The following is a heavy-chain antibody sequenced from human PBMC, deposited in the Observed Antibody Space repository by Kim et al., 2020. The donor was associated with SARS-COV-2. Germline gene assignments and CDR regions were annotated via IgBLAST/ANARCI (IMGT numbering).Heavy chain of an antibody. D-gene: IGHD2-21*02. V-gene: IGHV4-31*03. CDR1: GGSISSGTNY. J-gene: IGHJ6*01. Sequence: SETLSLTCTVSGGSISSGTNYWAWIRQFPGKGLEWIGHIDFSGTTFYNSTLKSRXTISVXXSKNXXSLDLFSXXXADXAXDYCARGSXXDRXXPYY. CDR2: IDFSGTT. CDR3: ARGSXXDRXXPYY.